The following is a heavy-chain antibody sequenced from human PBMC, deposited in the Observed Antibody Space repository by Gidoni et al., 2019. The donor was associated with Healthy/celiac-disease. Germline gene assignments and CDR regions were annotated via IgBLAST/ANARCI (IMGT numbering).Heavy chain of an antibody. V-gene: IGHV3-30-3*01. CDR1: GFTFSSYA. Sequence: QVQLVESRGGVGQPGRSLRLSCAAAGFTFSSYAMHWVRQAPGKGLGWVAVISYDGSNKDYADSVKGRFTISRDNSKNTLYLQMNSLRADDTAVYYCARTRYSYGSGYFDYWGQGTLVTVSS. CDR3: ARTRYSYGSGYFDY. CDR2: ISYDGSNK. J-gene: IGHJ4*02. D-gene: IGHD5-18*01.